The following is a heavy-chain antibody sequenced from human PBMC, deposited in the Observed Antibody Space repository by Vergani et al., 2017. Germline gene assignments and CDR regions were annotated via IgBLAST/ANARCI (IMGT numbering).Heavy chain of an antibody. CDR3: AKSVFVGAFET. CDR1: GFTFSDFW. D-gene: IGHD3-16*01. V-gene: IGHV3-7*01. J-gene: IGHJ3*02. Sequence: EVLLVESGGGLVQPGESLRLSCTASGFTFSDFWMTWVRQVPGRGLEWVANIMPGGSATMYADSLRGRFSISRDNAKNSLHLHMSSRRVEDTAVYFCAKSVFVGAFETWCQGTMVTVSS. CDR2: IMPGGSAT.